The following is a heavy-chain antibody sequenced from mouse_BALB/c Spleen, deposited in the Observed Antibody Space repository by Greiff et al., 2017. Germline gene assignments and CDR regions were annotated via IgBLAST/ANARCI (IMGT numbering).Heavy chain of an antibody. J-gene: IGHJ1*01. CDR1: GFNIQDTY. V-gene: IGHV14-3*02. Sequence: VQLQQSGAELVKPGASVKLSCTASGFNIQDTYMHWVKQRPEQGLEWIGRIDPANGNTKYDPKFQGKATITADTSSNTAYLQLSSLTSEDTAVYYCARSGYDPYFDVWGAGTTVTVSS. D-gene: IGHD2-14*01. CDR3: ARSGYDPYFDV. CDR2: IDPANGNT.